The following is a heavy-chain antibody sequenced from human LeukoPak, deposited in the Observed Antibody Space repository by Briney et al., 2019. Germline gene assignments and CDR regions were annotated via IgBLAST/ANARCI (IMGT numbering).Heavy chain of an antibody. CDR3: AKESTWGVVVIAIPSYFDY. J-gene: IGHJ4*02. D-gene: IGHD2-21*01. V-gene: IGHV3-23*01. Sequence: GGSLRLSCADSGFTFSSYAMSWVRQAPGKGLEWVSAISGSGGSIYYADSVKDRFTISRDNSKNTLYLQMNSLRAEDTAVYYCAKESTWGVVVIAIPSYFDYWGQGTLVTVSS. CDR1: GFTFSSYA. CDR2: ISGSGGSI.